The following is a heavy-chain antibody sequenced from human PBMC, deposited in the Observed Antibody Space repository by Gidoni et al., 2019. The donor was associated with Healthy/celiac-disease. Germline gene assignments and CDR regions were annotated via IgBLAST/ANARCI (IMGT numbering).Heavy chain of an antibody. V-gene: IGHV5-51*01. CDR3: ARFNTVTTPHYGMDV. J-gene: IGHJ6*02. CDR1: GYSFTSYW. D-gene: IGHD4-17*01. CDR2: IYPGDSDT. Sequence: EVQLVQSGAEVKKPGESLKISCKGSGYSFTSYWIGWVRQMPGKGLEWMGIIYPGDSDTRYSPSFQGQVTISADKSISTAYLQWSSLKASDTAMYYCARFNTVTTPHYGMDVWCQGTTVTVSS.